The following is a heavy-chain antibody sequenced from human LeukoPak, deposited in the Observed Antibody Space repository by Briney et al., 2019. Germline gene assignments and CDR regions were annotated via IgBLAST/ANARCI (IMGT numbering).Heavy chain of an antibody. V-gene: IGHV1-18*01. D-gene: IGHD6-13*01. CDR2: ISAYNGNT. CDR1: GYTLTSYG. J-gene: IGHJ6*03. Sequence: ASVKVSCKSSGYTLTSYGISWVRQAPGHGLEWMGWISAYNGNTNYAQKLQGRVTMTTDTSTSTAYMELRSLRSDDTAVYYCARSRGIAAAGTKNYYYYYMDVWGKGTTVTVSS. CDR3: ARSRGIAAAGTKNYYYYYMDV.